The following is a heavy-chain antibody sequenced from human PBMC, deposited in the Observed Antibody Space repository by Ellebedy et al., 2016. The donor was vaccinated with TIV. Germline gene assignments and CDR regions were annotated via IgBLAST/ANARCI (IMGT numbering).Heavy chain of an antibody. CDR1: GGSFNGYY. CDR2: IMLGGNINI. Sequence: MPSETLSLTCAVYGGSFNGYYWSWIRQSPGKGLEWIGEIMLGGNININYNPSLKSRLTISLDTSKKQFSLKLSSVTAADTAVYYCVRYYGPGGWFDPWGQGTLVAVSS. D-gene: IGHD3-10*01. J-gene: IGHJ5*02. V-gene: IGHV4-34*12. CDR3: VRYYGPGGWFDP.